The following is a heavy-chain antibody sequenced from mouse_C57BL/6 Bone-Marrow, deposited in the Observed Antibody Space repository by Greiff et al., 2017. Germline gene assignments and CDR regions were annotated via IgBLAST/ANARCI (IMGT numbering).Heavy chain of an antibody. CDR2: ISYSGST. Sequence: DVHLVESGPGMVKPSQSLSLTCTVTGYSITSGYDWHWIRHFPGNKLEWMGYISYSGSTNYNPSLKSRISITHDTSKNHFFLKLNSVTTEDTATYCCAREGDYYAMDYWGQGTSVTVSS. CDR3: AREGDYYAMDY. J-gene: IGHJ4*01. CDR1: GYSITSGYD. V-gene: IGHV3-1*01. D-gene: IGHD3-3*01.